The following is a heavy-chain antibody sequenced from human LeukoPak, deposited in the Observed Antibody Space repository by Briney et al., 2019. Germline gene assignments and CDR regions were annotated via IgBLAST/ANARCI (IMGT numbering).Heavy chain of an antibody. CDR1: GFTFRSYG. J-gene: IGHJ3*02. V-gene: IGHV3-30*02. CDR2: IRYDGSNN. Sequence: PGRSLRLSCAASGFTFRSYGMHWVRQAPGKGLEWVAFIRYDGSNNDYADSVKGRFTISRDNSKNTLYLQMNSLRAEDTAVYYCARAVSSASPASDIWGQGTMVTVS. D-gene: IGHD6-19*01. CDR3: ARAVSSASPASDI.